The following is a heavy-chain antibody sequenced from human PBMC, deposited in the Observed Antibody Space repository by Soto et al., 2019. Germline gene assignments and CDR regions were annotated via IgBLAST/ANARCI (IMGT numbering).Heavy chain of an antibody. D-gene: IGHD3-3*01. J-gene: IGHJ6*03. Sequence: ASVKVSCKASGYTFTSYDINWVRQATGQGLEWMGWMNPNSGNTGYAQKFQGRVTMTGNTSISTAYMELSSLRSDDTAVYYCARVRSGGTSIFGMVYRQYYYYMDVWGKGTTVTVSS. CDR2: MNPNSGNT. V-gene: IGHV1-8*01. CDR3: ARVRSGGTSIFGMVYRQYYYYMDV. CDR1: GYTFTSYD.